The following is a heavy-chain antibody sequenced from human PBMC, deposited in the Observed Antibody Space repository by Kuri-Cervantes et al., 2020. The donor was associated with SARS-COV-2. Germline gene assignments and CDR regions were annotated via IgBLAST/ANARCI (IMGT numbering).Heavy chain of an antibody. J-gene: IGHJ6*03. V-gene: IGHV1-18*01. CDR2: ISAYNGNT. CDR1: GYTFTSYG. Sequence: ASVKVSCKASGYTFTSYGISWVRQAPGQGLEWMGWISAYNGNTNYAQKLQGRVTMTTDTSASTAYMELRSLRSDDTAVYYCAITSMTTVTAGKSPIYYYYYMDVWGKGTTVTVSS. CDR3: AITSMTTVTAGKSPIYYYYYMDV. D-gene: IGHD4-11*01.